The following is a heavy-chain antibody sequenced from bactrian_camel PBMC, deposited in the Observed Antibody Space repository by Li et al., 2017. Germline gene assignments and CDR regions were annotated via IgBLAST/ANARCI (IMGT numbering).Heavy chain of an antibody. CDR3: ATGYGAARRFCLADFGY. CDR1: GFTFSSYW. Sequence: HVQLVESGGGSVQSGGSLTLSCAASGFTFSSYWMYWVRQAPGKGLEWVSSIHSGGITTYYADSVKGRFTISKDNANNTLYLQMNSLKSEDTGMYYCATGYGAARRFCLADFGYWGQGTQVTVS. J-gene: IGHJ6*01. CDR2: IHSGGITT. D-gene: IGHD5*01. V-gene: IGHV3S1*01.